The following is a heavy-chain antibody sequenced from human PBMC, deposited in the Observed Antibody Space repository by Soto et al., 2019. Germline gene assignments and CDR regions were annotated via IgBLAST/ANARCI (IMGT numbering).Heavy chain of an antibody. J-gene: IGHJ6*02. V-gene: IGHV3-7*05. CDR3: ARDGPGHYYYYGMDV. Sequence: EVQLVESGGGLVQPGGSLRLSCAASGFTFSSYWMSWVRQAPGKGLEWVANIKQDGSEKYYVDSVKGRFTISRDSAKNSLYLQMNSLRAEDTAVYYCARDGPGHYYYYGMDVWGQGTTVTVSS. CDR1: GFTFSSYW. CDR2: IKQDGSEK.